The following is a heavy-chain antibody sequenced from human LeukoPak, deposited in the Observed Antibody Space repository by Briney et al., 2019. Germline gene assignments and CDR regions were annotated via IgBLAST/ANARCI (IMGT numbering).Heavy chain of an antibody. J-gene: IGHJ4*02. V-gene: IGHV3-48*03. Sequence: GGSLRLSCAASEFTFSSYEMNWVRQASGKGLECVSYISSSGDTIYYADSVKGRFTISRDNAKNSLYLQLNSLRAEDTAVYYCARVPRSSRIPIFRWGQGTLVTVSS. CDR3: ARVPRSSRIPIFR. CDR2: ISSSGDTI. CDR1: EFTFSSYE. D-gene: IGHD3-3*01.